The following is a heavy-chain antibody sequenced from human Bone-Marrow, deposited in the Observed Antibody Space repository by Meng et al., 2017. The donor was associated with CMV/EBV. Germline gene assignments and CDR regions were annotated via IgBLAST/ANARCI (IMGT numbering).Heavy chain of an antibody. CDR2: ISWNSGSI. Sequence: GGSMRLSCAASGFTFSSYSMHWVRQAPGKGLEWVSGISWNSGSIAYADSLKGRFTISRDNAKNSLYLQMNSLRTEETALYYCTKDTKERFLEWLGGMDVWGQGTTVTVSS. CDR3: TKDTKERFLEWLGGMDV. J-gene: IGHJ6*02. CDR1: GFTFSSYS. V-gene: IGHV3-9*01. D-gene: IGHD3-3*01.